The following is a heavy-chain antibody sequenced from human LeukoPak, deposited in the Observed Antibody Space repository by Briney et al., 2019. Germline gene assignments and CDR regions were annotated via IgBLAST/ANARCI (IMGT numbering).Heavy chain of an antibody. J-gene: IGHJ6*02. CDR1: GGSISSSSYY. Sequence: SETLSLTCTVSGGSISSSSYYWGWIRQPPGKGLEWIGSIYYSGSTYYNPSLKSRVTISVDTSKNQFSLKLSSVTAADTAVYYCARHPGYDYGDYEVPLDYYFGMDVWGQGTTVTVPS. D-gene: IGHD4-17*01. CDR2: IYYSGST. CDR3: ARHPGYDYGDYEVPLDYYFGMDV. V-gene: IGHV4-39*07.